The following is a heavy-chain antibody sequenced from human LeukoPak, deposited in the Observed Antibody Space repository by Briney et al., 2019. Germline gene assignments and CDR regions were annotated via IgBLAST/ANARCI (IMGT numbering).Heavy chain of an antibody. D-gene: IGHD2-21*01. J-gene: IGHJ5*02. CDR2: ISAYNGNT. Sequence: ASVTVSCKASGYTFTSYGISWVRQAPGQGLEWMGWISAYNGNTNYAQKLQGRVTTTTDTSTGTAYMELRSLRSDDTAVYYCARADRLHGGPYLIGPWGQGTLVTVSS. CDR1: GYTFTSYG. V-gene: IGHV1-18*01. CDR3: ARADRLHGGPYLIGP.